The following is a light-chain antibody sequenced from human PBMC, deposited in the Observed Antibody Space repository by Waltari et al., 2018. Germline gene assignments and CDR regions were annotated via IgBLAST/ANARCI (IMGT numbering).Light chain of an antibody. CDR3: CSYAGSYTLGV. Sequence: SALTQPRSVSGSPGQSVTLSCTGTSSGFGSYNYVSWFQQHPGKAPKLMIYDVTKRPSGVPDRFSGSKSGITASLTISGLQADDEADYYCCSYAGSYTLGVFGGGTKLTVL. CDR1: SSGFGSYNY. CDR2: DVT. V-gene: IGLV2-11*01. J-gene: IGLJ3*02.